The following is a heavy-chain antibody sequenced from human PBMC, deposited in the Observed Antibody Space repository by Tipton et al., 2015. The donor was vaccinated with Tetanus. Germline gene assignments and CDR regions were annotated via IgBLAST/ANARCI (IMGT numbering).Heavy chain of an antibody. D-gene: IGHD1-26*01. Sequence: SLRLSCAASGFTFSSYAMSWVRQAPGKGLEWVSAISGRGGSTYYADSVKGRFTISRDNSRNTLYLQMNSLRAEDTAVYYCAKGPISGPVDYWGQGTLVTVSS. J-gene: IGHJ4*02. V-gene: IGHV3-23*01. CDR1: GFTFSSYA. CDR2: ISGRGGST. CDR3: AKGPISGPVDY.